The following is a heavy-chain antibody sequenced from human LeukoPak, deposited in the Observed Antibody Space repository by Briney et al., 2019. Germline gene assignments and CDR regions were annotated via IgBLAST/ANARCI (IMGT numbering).Heavy chain of an antibody. D-gene: IGHD6-19*01. J-gene: IGHJ3*02. CDR1: GFTFSSYG. Sequence: GGSLRLSCAASGFTFSSYGMHWVRQAPGKGLEWVAFIRYDGSNKYYADSVKGRFTISRDNSKNTLYLQMNSLRAEDTAVYYCAKEGLIAVAGRDAFDIWGQGTMVTVSS. V-gene: IGHV3-30*02. CDR2: IRYDGSNK. CDR3: AKEGLIAVAGRDAFDI.